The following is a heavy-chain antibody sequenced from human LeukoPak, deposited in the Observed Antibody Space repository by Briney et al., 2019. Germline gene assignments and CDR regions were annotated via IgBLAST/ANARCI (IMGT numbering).Heavy chain of an antibody. D-gene: IGHD4-11*01. CDR2: IYYSGST. V-gene: IGHV4-59*01. CDR3: ARDGGTTVTTPPYGMDV. J-gene: IGHJ6*02. Sequence: SETLSLTCTVPGGSISSYYWSWIRQPPGKGLEWIGYIYYSGSTNYNPSLKSRVTISVDTSKNQFSLKLSSVTAADTAVYYCARDGGTTVTTPPYGMDVWGQGTTVTVSS. CDR1: GGSISSYY.